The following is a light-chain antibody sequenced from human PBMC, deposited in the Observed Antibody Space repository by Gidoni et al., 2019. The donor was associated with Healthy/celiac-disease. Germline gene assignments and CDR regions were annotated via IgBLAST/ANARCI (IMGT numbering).Light chain of an antibody. J-gene: IGKJ1*01. CDR1: QSVSSSY. CDR2: GAS. V-gene: IGKV3-20*01. CDR3: QQYGSSPRT. Sequence: IVLTQSPGTLSLSPGERATLSCRASQSVSSSYLAWYQQKPGQAPSLLIYGASSRATGIPDRFSGSGSGTDFTLTISRLEPEDFAVYYCQQYGSSPRTFGQXAKVEIK.